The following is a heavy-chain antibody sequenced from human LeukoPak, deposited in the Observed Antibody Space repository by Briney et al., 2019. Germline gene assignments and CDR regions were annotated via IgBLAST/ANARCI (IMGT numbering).Heavy chain of an antibody. D-gene: IGHD6-13*01. V-gene: IGHV4-34*01. CDR2: INHSGST. J-gene: IGHJ4*02. Sequence: SETLSLTCAVYGGPFSGYYWSWIRQPPGKGLEWIGEINHSGSTNYNPSLKSRVTISVDTSKNQFSLKLSSVTAADTAVYYCARGRSYSSSWYYFDYWGQGTLVTVSS. CDR3: ARGRSYSSSWYYFDY. CDR1: GGPFSGYY.